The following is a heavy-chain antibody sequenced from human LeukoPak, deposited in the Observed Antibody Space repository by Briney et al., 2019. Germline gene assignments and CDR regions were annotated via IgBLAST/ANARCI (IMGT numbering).Heavy chain of an antibody. CDR3: AKQAGWGGYFYFLPFDF. D-gene: IGHD2-21*01. CDR2: ITGSGDWA. J-gene: IGHJ4*02. V-gene: IGHV3-23*01. Sequence: GESLRLSCAASGLTFSKYAMMWLRQAPGKGLEWVSAITGSGDWALYADSVKGRFTISRDNSKNTLYLQMNSLRAEDSAVYFCAKQAGWGGYFYFLPFDFWGQGTLVTVSS. CDR1: GLTFSKYA.